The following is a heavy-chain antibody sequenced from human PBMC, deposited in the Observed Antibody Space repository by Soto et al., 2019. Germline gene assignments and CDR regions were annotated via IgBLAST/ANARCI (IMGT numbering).Heavy chain of an antibody. V-gene: IGHV3-23*01. CDR1: GFTFSSYA. CDR3: AKDVSSGWKPALFDY. Sequence: GSLRLSCAASGFTFSSYAMSWVRQAPGKGLEWVSAISGSGGSTYYADSVKGRFTISRDNSKNTLYLQMNSLRAEDTAVYYCAKDVSSGWKPALFDYWGQGTLVTVSS. D-gene: IGHD6-19*01. J-gene: IGHJ4*02. CDR2: ISGSGGST.